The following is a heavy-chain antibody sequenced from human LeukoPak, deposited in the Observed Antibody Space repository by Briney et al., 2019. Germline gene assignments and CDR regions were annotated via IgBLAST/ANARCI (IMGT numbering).Heavy chain of an antibody. CDR2: IRSKAYGGTT. V-gene: IGHV3-49*04. CDR3: TRDYDFWSGSRYYFDY. Sequence: GGSLRLSCAASGFTFSSYSMNWVRQAPGKGLEWVGFIRSKAYGGTTEYAASVKGRFTISRDDSKSIAYLQMNSLKTEDTAVYYCTRDYDFWSGSRYYFDYWGQGTLVTVSS. D-gene: IGHD3-3*01. CDR1: GFTFSSYS. J-gene: IGHJ4*02.